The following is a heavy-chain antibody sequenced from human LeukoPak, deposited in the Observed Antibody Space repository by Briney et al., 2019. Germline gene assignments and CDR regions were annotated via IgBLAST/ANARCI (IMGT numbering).Heavy chain of an antibody. J-gene: IGHJ5*02. CDR3: ARPRRAERDEDP. Sequence: GESLKISCKASGYSFTNYWIGWVRQMPEKGLEWMGMINPGDTNFAYSPSFQGQVTISADRSISTAYLQWSSLKASDTAMYYCARPRRAERDEDPWGQGTLVTVSS. D-gene: IGHD1-1*01. CDR1: GYSFTNYW. V-gene: IGHV5-51*01. CDR2: INPGDTNF.